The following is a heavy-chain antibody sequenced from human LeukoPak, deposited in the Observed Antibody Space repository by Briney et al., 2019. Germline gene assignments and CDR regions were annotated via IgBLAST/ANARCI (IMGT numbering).Heavy chain of an antibody. J-gene: IGHJ4*02. CDR3: ARDPDRYSSGWWVDY. V-gene: IGHV1-18*01. CDR2: ISAYNGNT. Sequence: ASVKVSCKASGGTFSSYAISWVRQAPGQGLEWMGWISAYNGNTNYAQKLQGRVTMTTDTSTSTAYMELRSLRSDDTAVYYCARDPDRYSSGWWVDYWGQGTLVTVSS. CDR1: GGTFSSYA. D-gene: IGHD6-19*01.